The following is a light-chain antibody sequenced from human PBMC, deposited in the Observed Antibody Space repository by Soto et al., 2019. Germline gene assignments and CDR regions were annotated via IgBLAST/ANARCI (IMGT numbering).Light chain of an antibody. CDR1: QGISNY. Sequence: DIQRTQSPSSLSASVGDRVTITCRASQGISNYLAWYQQKPGKVPKLLIYAASTLQPGVPSRFSGSGSGTDFTLTIRSLQPEDFATYYCQQSYSTLFTFGPGTQVDIK. V-gene: IGKV1-27*01. CDR3: QQSYSTLFT. CDR2: AAS. J-gene: IGKJ3*01.